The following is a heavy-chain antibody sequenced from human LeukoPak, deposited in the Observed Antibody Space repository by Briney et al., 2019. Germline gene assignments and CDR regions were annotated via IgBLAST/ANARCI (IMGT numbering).Heavy chain of an antibody. V-gene: IGHV1-18*01. CDR2: ISAYNGNT. D-gene: IGHD5-18*01. CDR1: GYTFTSYG. J-gene: IGHJ3*02. CDR3: ARELAAMVTGDAFGI. Sequence: ASVKVSCKASGYTFTSYGISWVRQAPGQGLEWMGWISAYNGNTNYAQKLQGRVTMTTDTSTSTAYMELRSLRSDDTAVYYCARELAAMVTGDAFGIWGQGTMVTVSS.